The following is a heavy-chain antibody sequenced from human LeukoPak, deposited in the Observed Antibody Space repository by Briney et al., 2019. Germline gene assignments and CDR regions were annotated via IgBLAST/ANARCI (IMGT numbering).Heavy chain of an antibody. V-gene: IGHV3-23*01. D-gene: IGHD3-22*01. CDR2: ISGSGGST. CDR1: GFTFNNAW. Sequence: GGSLRLSCAASGFTFNNAWMNWVRQAPGKGLEWVSAISGSGGSTYYADSVKGRFTISRDNSKNTLYLQMDSLRAEDTAVYYCAKDTYDNWGQGTLVTVSS. J-gene: IGHJ4*02. CDR3: AKDTYDN.